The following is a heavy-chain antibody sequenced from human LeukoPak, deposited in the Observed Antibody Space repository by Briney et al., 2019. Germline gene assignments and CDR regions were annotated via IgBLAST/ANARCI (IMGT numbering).Heavy chain of an antibody. CDR3: AKDRQKYCSSTGCYVLDY. Sequence: GGSLRLSCAASGFTFSSYAMSWVRQAPGKGLEWVSAISGSGGSTYYADSVKGRFTISRDNSKNTLYLQMNSLRAEDTAVYYCAKDRQKYCSSTGCYVLDYWGQGTLVTVSS. J-gene: IGHJ4*02. CDR2: ISGSGGST. CDR1: GFTFSSYA. V-gene: IGHV3-23*01. D-gene: IGHD2-2*01.